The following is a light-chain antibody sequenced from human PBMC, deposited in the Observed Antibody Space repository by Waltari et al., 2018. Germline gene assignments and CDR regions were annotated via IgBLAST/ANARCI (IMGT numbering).Light chain of an antibody. V-gene: IGLV3-1*01. CDR3: QAWDSSTASVV. Sequence: SYELTQPPSVSVSPGQTASITCSGDKLGDKYACWYQQKPGQSPVLVIYQDRTRPSGIPEGFSGSNSGNTATLTISGTQAMDEADYYCQAWDSSTASVVFGGGTKLTVL. CDR1: KLGDKY. J-gene: IGLJ2*01. CDR2: QDR.